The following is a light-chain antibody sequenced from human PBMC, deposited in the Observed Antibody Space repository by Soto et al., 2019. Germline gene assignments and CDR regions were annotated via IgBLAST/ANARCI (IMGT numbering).Light chain of an antibody. CDR1: QSVSSY. Sequence: EIVLTQSPATLSLSPGERATLSCRASQSVSSYFAWYQQKPGQAPRLLIYDASNRATGIPARFSGSGSGTDFTLAISSLEPEDFAVYYCQQRSNWPPLTFGGGTKAEIK. V-gene: IGKV3-11*01. CDR3: QQRSNWPPLT. CDR2: DAS. J-gene: IGKJ4*01.